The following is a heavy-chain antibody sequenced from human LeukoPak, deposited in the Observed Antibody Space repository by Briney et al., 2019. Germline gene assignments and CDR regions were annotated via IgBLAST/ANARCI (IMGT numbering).Heavy chain of an antibody. Sequence: GSLRLSYTASGFTFGDYAMSWVRQAPGKGLEWVGFIRSKAYGGTTEYAASVKGRFTISRDDSKSIAYLQMNSLKTEDTAVYYCTRDRGAFDIWGQGTMVTVSS. CDR3: TRDRGAFDI. CDR2: IRSKAYGGTT. CDR1: GFTFGDYA. J-gene: IGHJ3*02. V-gene: IGHV3-49*04.